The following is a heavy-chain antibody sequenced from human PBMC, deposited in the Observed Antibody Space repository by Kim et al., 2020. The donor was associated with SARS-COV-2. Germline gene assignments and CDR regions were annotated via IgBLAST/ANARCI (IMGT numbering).Heavy chain of an antibody. CDR3: ASHTTGYCTGGVCYSDYYYGMDV. V-gene: IGHV4-39*01. CDR2: IYYSGST. J-gene: IGHJ6*02. Sequence: SETLSLTCTVSGGSISSSSYYWGWIRQPPGKGLEWIGSIYYSGSTYYNPSLKSRVTISVDTSKNQFSLKLSSVTAADTAVYYCASHTTGYCTGGVCYSDYYYGMDVWGQGTTVTVSS. D-gene: IGHD2-8*02. CDR1: GGSISSSSYY.